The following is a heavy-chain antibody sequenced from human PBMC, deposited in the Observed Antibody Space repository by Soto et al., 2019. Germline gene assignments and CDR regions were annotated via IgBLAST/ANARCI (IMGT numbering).Heavy chain of an antibody. V-gene: IGHV4-59*01. CDR2: IYYSGST. J-gene: IGHJ4*02. Sequence: SETLSLTCTVSGGSISSYYWSWIRQPPGKGLEWIGYIYYSGSTNYNPSLKSRVTISVDTSKNQFSLKLSSVTAADTAVYYCARDYYFDYWGQGTLVTVSS. CDR3: ARDYYFDY. CDR1: GGSISSYY.